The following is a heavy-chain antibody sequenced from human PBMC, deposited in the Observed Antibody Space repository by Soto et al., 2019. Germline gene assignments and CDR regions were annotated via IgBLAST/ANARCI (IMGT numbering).Heavy chain of an antibody. Sequence: GGSLRLSCAPSGFTFISYSMNWVRQAPGKGLEWVSYISSSSTIYYADSVKGRFTISRDNSKNTLYLQMSSLRAEDTAVYYCVKDLEYSYGYIGLGSWGQGTLVTVSS. CDR2: ISSSSTI. D-gene: IGHD5-18*01. V-gene: IGHV3-48*01. CDR3: VKDLEYSYGYIGLGS. J-gene: IGHJ5*02. CDR1: GFTFISYS.